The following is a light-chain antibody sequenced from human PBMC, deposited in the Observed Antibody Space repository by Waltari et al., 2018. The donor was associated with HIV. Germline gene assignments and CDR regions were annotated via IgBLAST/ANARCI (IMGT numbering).Light chain of an antibody. CDR3: MQALQTPYT. CDR1: QSLLHSNGYKY. Sequence: GEPASISCRSSQSLLHSNGYKYLDWYLQKPGQSPHLLIYLGSNRASGVPDRFSGSGSGTDFTLKITRVEAEDVGVYYCMQALQTPYTFGQGTKLEIK. CDR2: LGS. V-gene: IGKV2-28*01. J-gene: IGKJ2*01.